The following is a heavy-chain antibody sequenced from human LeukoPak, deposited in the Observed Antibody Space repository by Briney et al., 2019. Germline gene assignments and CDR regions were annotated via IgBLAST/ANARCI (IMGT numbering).Heavy chain of an antibody. CDR3: ARVLPNYDILTGAFDY. CDR2: ISSSSSYT. V-gene: IGHV3-11*06. Sequence: GGSLRLSCAASGFTFSDYYMSWIRQAPGKGLEWVSYISSSSSYTNYADPVKGRFTISRDNAKNSLYLQMNSLRAEDTAVYYCARVLPNYDILTGAFDYWGQGTLVTVSS. CDR1: GFTFSDYY. D-gene: IGHD3-9*01. J-gene: IGHJ4*02.